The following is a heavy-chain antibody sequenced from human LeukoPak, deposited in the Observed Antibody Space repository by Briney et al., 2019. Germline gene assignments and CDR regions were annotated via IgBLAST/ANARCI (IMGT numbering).Heavy chain of an antibody. J-gene: IGHJ4*02. CDR3: ARDRGSGELYR. D-gene: IGHD3-10*01. Sequence: SETLSLTCTVSGGSISSYYWSWIRQPPGKGLEWIGYIYYSGSTNYNPSLKSRVTISVDTSKNQFSLKLSSVTAADTAVYYCARDRGSGELYRWGQGTLVTVSS. CDR2: IYYSGST. CDR1: GGSISSYY. V-gene: IGHV4-59*01.